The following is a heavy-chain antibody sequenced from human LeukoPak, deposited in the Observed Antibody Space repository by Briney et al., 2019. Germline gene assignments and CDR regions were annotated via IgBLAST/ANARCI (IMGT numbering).Heavy chain of an antibody. V-gene: IGHV3-30*02. CDR1: GFTFSSYS. CDR2: IRYDGSNK. J-gene: IGHJ4*02. CDR3: AKDESHSDSSGYYYVGATHYFDY. Sequence: GGSLRLSCAASGFTFSSYSMNWVRQAPGKGLEWVAFIRYDGSNKYYADSVKGRFTISRDNSKNTLYLQMNSLRAEDTAVYYCAKDESHSDSSGYYYVGATHYFDYWGQGTLVTVSS. D-gene: IGHD3-22*01.